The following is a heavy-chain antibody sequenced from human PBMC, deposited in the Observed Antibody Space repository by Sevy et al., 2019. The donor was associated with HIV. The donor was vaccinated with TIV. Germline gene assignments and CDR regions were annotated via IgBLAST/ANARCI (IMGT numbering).Heavy chain of an antibody. CDR3: SRVGYCRGGTCFSGFYYAMDV. CDR1: GFTFRNFW. CDR2: IRQDGSEK. J-gene: IGHJ6*02. D-gene: IGHD2-15*01. V-gene: IGHV3-7*03. Sequence: GGSLRLSCAVSGFTFRNFWMSWVRQAPGKGLEWVANIRQDGSEKYYVDSVRGRFTISRDKSKNTLYLQMKSLRAGDTAVYYCSRVGYCRGGTCFSGFYYAMDVWGQGTTVTVSS.